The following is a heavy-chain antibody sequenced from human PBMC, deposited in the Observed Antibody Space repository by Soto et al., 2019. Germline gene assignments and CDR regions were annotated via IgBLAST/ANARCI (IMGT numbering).Heavy chain of an antibody. CDR2: FDPEDGET. CDR3: ATGPLMVYAYPPPPPRWFDP. Sequence: ASVKVSSKDSGYTLTELSMHWVRQAPGKGHEWMGGFDPEDGETIYSQKFQGRVTMTEDTSTDTAYMELSSLRSEGTAVYYCATGPLMVYAYPPPPPRWFDPWGQGTLVTVSS. J-gene: IGHJ5*02. CDR1: GYTLTELS. V-gene: IGHV1-24*01. D-gene: IGHD2-8*01.